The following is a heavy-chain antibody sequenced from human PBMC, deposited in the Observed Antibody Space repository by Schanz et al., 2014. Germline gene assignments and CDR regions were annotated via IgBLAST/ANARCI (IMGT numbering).Heavy chain of an antibody. Sequence: QVQLVQSGAEVKKPGASVKVSCKASGYIFINSGISWVRQAPGQGLEWMGWISVYNHNKEYDQKFQGRVTITRDTSASTAYMELRSLRSDDTAVYYCARSAGRDFWSGYYTRFDYWGQGTLVTVSS. CDR1: GYIFINSG. V-gene: IGHV1-18*01. CDR3: ARSAGRDFWSGYYTRFDY. CDR2: ISVYNHNK. D-gene: IGHD3-3*01. J-gene: IGHJ4*02.